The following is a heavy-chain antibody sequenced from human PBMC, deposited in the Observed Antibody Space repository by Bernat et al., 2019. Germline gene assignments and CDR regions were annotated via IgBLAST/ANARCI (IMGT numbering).Heavy chain of an antibody. CDR3: ARQDPTYYYDTSGYPIV. J-gene: IGHJ6*02. V-gene: IGHV3-53*01. D-gene: IGHD3-22*01. CDR2: IYSGGST. CDR1: GFTVSSNY. Sequence: VQLVESGGGVVQPGRSLRLSCAASGFTVSSNYMSWVRQAPGKGLEWVSIIYSGGSTYYADSVKGRFTISRDNSKNTLYLQMNSLRAEDTAVYYCARQDPTYYYDTSGYPIVWGQGTTVTVSS.